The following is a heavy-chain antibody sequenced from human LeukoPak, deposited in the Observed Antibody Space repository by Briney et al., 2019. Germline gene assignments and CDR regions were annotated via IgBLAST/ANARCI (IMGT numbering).Heavy chain of an antibody. D-gene: IGHD3-22*01. Sequence: GGSLRLSCAASGFTSDDYGMSWVRQAPGKGLEWVSGINWNGGSTGYADSVKGRFTISRDNAKNSLYLLVNSLRAEDTALYHCVRSTSYYDTSGYSRGAFDIWGQGTMVTVSS. CDR2: INWNGGST. V-gene: IGHV3-20*01. CDR1: GFTSDDYG. J-gene: IGHJ3*02. CDR3: VRSTSYYDTSGYSRGAFDI.